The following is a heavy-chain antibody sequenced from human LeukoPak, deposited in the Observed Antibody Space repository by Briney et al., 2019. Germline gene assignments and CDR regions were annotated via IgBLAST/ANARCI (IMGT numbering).Heavy chain of an antibody. CDR1: GDSISSYY. Sequence: PSETLSPTCTVSGDSISSYYWSWIRQPPGKGLGWIGYIYYTGSTNYNPSLKSRVTISVDTSKNQFSLKLSSVTAADTAVYYCARQEAVGATQYFQHWGQGTLVTVSS. D-gene: IGHD1-26*01. CDR2: IYYTGST. CDR3: ARQEAVGATQYFQH. J-gene: IGHJ1*01. V-gene: IGHV4-59*08.